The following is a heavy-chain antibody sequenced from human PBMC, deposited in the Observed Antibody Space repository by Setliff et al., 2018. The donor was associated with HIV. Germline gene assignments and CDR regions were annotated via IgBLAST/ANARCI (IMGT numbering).Heavy chain of an antibody. D-gene: IGHD3-10*01. CDR3: ARDWVTRSNYYGSGSPWYFDF. Sequence: SETLSLTCTVSGDSTGDYYWNWIRQLAGKGLEWIGRVYASAYSNYNPSLKSRVTMSVDTSQNQFSLKLRSVNAADTAVYYCARDWVTRSNYYGSGSPWYFDFWGRGILVTVSS. CDR1: GDSTGDYY. CDR2: VYASAYS. V-gene: IGHV4-4*07. J-gene: IGHJ2*01.